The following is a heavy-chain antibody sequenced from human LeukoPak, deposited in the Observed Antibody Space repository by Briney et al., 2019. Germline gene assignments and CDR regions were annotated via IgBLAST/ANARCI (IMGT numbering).Heavy chain of an antibody. CDR3: ARSWLQLVTGY. D-gene: IGHD6-13*01. V-gene: IGHV4-34*01. J-gene: IGHJ4*02. Sequence: SETLSLTCAVYGGSFSGYYWSWIRQPPGKGLEWIGEINHSGSTNYNPPLKSRVTISVDTSKNQFSLKLSSVTAADTAVYYCARSWLQLVTGYWGQGTLVTVSS. CDR2: INHSGST. CDR1: GGSFSGYY.